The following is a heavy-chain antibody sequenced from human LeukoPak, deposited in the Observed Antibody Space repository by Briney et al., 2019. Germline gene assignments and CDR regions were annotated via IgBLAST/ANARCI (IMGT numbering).Heavy chain of an antibody. CDR3: TTGPYSSSWYWVF. V-gene: IGHV3-23*01. CDR2: ISGSGGST. Sequence: GGSLRLSCAASGFTVSSNYMSWVRQAPGKGLEWVSAISGSGGSTYYADSVKGRFSISRDNSKNTLYLQMNSLKTEDTAVYYCTTGPYSSSWYWVFWGQGTLVTVSS. J-gene: IGHJ4*02. CDR1: GFTVSSNY. D-gene: IGHD6-13*01.